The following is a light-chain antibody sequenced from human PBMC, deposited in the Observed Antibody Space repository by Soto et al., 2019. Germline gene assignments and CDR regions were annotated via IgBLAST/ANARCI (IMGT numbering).Light chain of an antibody. CDR1: SSDVGDYNY. V-gene: IGLV2-14*01. CDR2: DVS. Sequence: SALTQSASVSGSPGQSITISCTGTSSDVGDYNYVSWYQQHPGKAPELLIYDVSNRPSGASNRFSGSKSGNTASLTISGLQADDEATYYCSSYTSRSTPVFGGGTKLTVL. CDR3: SSYTSRSTPV. J-gene: IGLJ2*01.